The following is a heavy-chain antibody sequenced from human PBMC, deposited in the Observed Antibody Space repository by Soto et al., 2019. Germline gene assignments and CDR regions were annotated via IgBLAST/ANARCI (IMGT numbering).Heavy chain of an antibody. D-gene: IGHD2-15*01. V-gene: IGHV3-23*01. Sequence: GGSLRLSCAASGFTFSSYAMSWVRQAPGKGLEWVSAISGSGGSTYYADSVKGRFTISRDNSKNTLYLQMNSLRAEDTAVYYCAKDRVVAATRLQNWFDPWGQGTLVTVSS. J-gene: IGHJ5*02. CDR2: ISGSGGST. CDR1: GFTFSSYA. CDR3: AKDRVVAATRLQNWFDP.